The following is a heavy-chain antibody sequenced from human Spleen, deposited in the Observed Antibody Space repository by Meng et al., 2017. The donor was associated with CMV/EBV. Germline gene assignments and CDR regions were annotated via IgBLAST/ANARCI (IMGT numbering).Heavy chain of an antibody. CDR1: GGSISSYY. J-gene: IGHJ6*02. CDR2: IYYSGST. Sequence: GSLRLSCTVSGGSISSYYWSWIQQPPGKGLEWIGYIYYSGSTNYNPSLKSRVTISVDTSKNQFSLKLSSVTAADTAMYYCARVWELPPYYYYGMDVWGQGTTVTVSS. D-gene: IGHD1-26*01. V-gene: IGHV4-59*01. CDR3: ARVWELPPYYYYGMDV.